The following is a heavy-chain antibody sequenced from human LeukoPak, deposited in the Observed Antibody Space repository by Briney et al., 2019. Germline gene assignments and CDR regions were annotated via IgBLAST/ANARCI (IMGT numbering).Heavy chain of an antibody. CDR1: GYNFITYW. V-gene: IGHV5-51*01. CDR3: ARAPLGGGWPFHGMDV. J-gene: IGHJ6*04. D-gene: IGHD6-19*01. Sequence: GESLQISCKGSGYNFITYWIAWVRQMPGKGLVWMGIIYPGDSDTRYSPSFQGQVTISADKSISTAYLQWSSLKASDTAMYYCARAPLGGGWPFHGMDVWGKGTTVTVSS. CDR2: IYPGDSDT.